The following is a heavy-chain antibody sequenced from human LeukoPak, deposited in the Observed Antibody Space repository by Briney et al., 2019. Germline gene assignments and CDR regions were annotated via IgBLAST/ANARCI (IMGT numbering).Heavy chain of an antibody. CDR1: GGSISSSSYY. CDR3: ARHPDFWSGYSFDP. J-gene: IGHJ5*02. D-gene: IGHD3-3*01. Sequence: SETLSLTCTVSGGSISSSSYYWGWIRQPPGKGLEWIGSIYYSGSTYYNPSLKSRVTISVDTSKNQFSLKLSSVTAADTAVYYCARHPDFWSGYSFDPWGQGTLVTVPS. CDR2: IYYSGST. V-gene: IGHV4-39*01.